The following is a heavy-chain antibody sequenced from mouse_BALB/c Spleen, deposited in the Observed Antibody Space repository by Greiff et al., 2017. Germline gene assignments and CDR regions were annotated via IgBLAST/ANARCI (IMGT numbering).Heavy chain of an antibody. D-gene: IGHD2-3*01. CDR1: GYSITSDYA. V-gene: IGHV3-2*02. CDR2: ISYSGST. Sequence: EVKLQESGPGLVKPSQSLSLTCTVTGYSITSDYAWNWIRQFPGNKLEWMGYISYSGSTSYNPSLKSRISITRDTSKNQFFLQLNSVTTEDTATYYCARSPDGYYDAMDYWGQGTSVTVSS. J-gene: IGHJ4*01. CDR3: ARSPDGYYDAMDY.